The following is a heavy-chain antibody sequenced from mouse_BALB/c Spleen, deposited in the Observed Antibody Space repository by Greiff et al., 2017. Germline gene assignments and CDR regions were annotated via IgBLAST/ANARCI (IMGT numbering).Heavy chain of an antibody. CDR2: IAPGSGST. J-gene: IGHJ3*01. CDR3: ARETGLRPWFAY. V-gene: IGHV1S41*01. Sequence: DLVKPGASVKLSCKASGYTFTSYWINWIKQRPGQGLEWIGRIAPGSGSTYYNEMFKGKATLTVDTSSSTAYIQLSSLSSDDSAVYFWARETGLRPWFAYWGQGTLVTVSA. D-gene: IGHD2-4*01. CDR1: GYTFTSYW.